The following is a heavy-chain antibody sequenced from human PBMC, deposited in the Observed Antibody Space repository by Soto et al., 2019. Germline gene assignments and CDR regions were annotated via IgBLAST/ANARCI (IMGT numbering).Heavy chain of an antibody. CDR3: ARRYGASFDY. CDR2: IYYSGST. V-gene: IGHV4-59*01. CDR1: GGSISSYY. Sequence: SETLSLTRTVSGGSISSYYWSWIRQPPGKGLEWIGYIYYSGSTNYNPSLKSRVTISVDTSKNQFSLKLSSVTAADTAVYYCARRYGASFDYWGQGTLVTVSS. J-gene: IGHJ4*02. D-gene: IGHD4-17*01.